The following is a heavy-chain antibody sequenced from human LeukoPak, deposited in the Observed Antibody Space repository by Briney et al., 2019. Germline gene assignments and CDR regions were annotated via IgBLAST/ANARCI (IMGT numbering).Heavy chain of an antibody. V-gene: IGHV4-59*08. Sequence: SETLSLTCTVSGGSIRSHYWSWIRQPPGKGLEWIGYIYYSGSTNYHPSLKSRVTIAVDTSKNQFSLKLSSVTAADTAVYYCARQGYCSGASCFSQGGIDYWGQGTLVTVSS. CDR3: ARQGYCSGASCFSQGGIDY. CDR2: IYYSGST. J-gene: IGHJ4*02. CDR1: GGSIRSHY. D-gene: IGHD2-15*01.